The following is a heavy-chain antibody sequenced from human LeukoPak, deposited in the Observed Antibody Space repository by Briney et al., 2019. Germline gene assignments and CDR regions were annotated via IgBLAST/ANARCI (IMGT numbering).Heavy chain of an antibody. CDR1: GFTFSSYA. CDR2: ISYDGSNK. V-gene: IGHV3-30-3*01. D-gene: IGHD3-9*01. Sequence: PGRSLRLSCAASGFTFSSYAMHWVRQAPGKGLEWVAVISYDGSNKYYADSVKGRFTISRDNSKNTLYLQMNSLRAEDTAVYYCARGVSYYDILTGYYSYWGQGTLVTVSS. CDR3: ARGVSYYDILTGYYSY. J-gene: IGHJ4*02.